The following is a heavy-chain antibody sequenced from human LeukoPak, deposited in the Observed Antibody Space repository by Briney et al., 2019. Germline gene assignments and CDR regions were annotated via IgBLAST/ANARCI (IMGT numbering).Heavy chain of an antibody. Sequence: PGGSLRLSCAASGFTFSSYAMSWVRQAPGRGLEWVSSISGSGGSTHYADSVKGRFTISRDNSKNTLYLQMNGLRAEDTAVYFCAKSRSGSANWALQIFDNWGQGTLVTVSS. V-gene: IGHV3-23*01. CDR3: AKSRSGSANWALQIFDN. J-gene: IGHJ4*02. CDR2: ISGSGGST. CDR1: GFTFSSYA. D-gene: IGHD1-1*01.